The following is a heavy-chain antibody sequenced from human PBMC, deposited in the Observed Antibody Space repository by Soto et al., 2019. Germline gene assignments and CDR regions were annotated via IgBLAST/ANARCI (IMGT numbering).Heavy chain of an antibody. CDR1: GFSLSNARMG. J-gene: IGHJ3*02. D-gene: IGHD3-16*01. Sequence: QVTLKESGPVLVKPTETLTLTCTVSGFSLSNARMGVSWIRQPPGKALEWLAHIFSNDEKSYSTFLKSRLTSSKDTSESRVVLTVTNMDPVDTATYYCARSLVITFGGGVTYAAVDIWGQGTMVTVSS. CDR3: ARSLVITFGGGVTYAAVDI. CDR2: IFSNDEK. V-gene: IGHV2-26*01.